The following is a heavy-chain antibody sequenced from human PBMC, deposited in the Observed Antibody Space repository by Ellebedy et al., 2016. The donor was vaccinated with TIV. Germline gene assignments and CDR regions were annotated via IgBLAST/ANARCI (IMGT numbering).Heavy chain of an antibody. V-gene: IGHV4-39*02. Sequence: MPSETLSLTCGVSGGSVSNTRYYWAWIRQPPGKGLEWIGSVYYIGSPYYNPSFKSRVTLSADTSKNQFSLNLRTVTAADTAVYYCARDPALPRGRFDTWGQGTLVTVSS. CDR1: GGSVSNTRYY. CDR2: VYYIGSP. J-gene: IGHJ5*02. CDR3: ARDPALPRGRFDT.